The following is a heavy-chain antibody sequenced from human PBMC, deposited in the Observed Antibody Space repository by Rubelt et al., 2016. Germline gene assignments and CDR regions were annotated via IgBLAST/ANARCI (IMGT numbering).Heavy chain of an antibody. CDR3: ARHRYDFWSGFFSGY. Sequence: GGGLVKPGGSLRLSCAASGFTFSDYYMSWFRKAPGKGLEWVSAISGGGGSTYYADSVKGRFTISRDNSKNTLSLQMNSLRAEDTAVYYCARHRYDFWSGFFSGYWGQGTLVTVSS. D-gene: IGHD3-3*01. V-gene: IGHV3-23*01. J-gene: IGHJ4*02. CDR1: GFTFSDYY. CDR2: ISGGGGST.